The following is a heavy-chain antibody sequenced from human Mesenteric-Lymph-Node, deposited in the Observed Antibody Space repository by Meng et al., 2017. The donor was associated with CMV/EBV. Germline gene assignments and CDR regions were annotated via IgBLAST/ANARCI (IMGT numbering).Heavy chain of an antibody. Sequence: GGSLRLSCAASGFTFSDYYMSWIRQAPGKGLEWVSYISSSGSTIYYADSVKGRFTISRDNAKNSLYLQMNSLRAEDTALYYCAKDIGDIVVVPAAPAQGYGMDVWGQGTTVTVSS. CDR3: AKDIGDIVVVPAAPAQGYGMDV. CDR2: ISSSGSTI. J-gene: IGHJ6*02. CDR1: GFTFSDYY. D-gene: IGHD2-2*01. V-gene: IGHV3-11*01.